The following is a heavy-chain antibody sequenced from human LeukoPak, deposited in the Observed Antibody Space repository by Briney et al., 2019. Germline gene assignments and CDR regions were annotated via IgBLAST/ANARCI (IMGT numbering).Heavy chain of an antibody. CDR1: GFTFSSYS. Sequence: GGSLRLSCAASGFTFSSYSMNWVRQAPGKGLEWVAVISYDGSNKYYADSVQGRFTISRDNSKNTLYLQMNSLRAEDTAVYYCAKEPPIAAAGTEYFQHWGQGTLVTVSS. D-gene: IGHD6-13*01. CDR3: AKEPPIAAAGTEYFQH. J-gene: IGHJ1*01. V-gene: IGHV3-30*18. CDR2: ISYDGSNK.